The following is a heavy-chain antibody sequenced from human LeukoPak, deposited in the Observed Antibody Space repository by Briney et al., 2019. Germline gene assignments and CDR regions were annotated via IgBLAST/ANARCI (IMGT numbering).Heavy chain of an antibody. CDR1: GYTFTSYY. D-gene: IGHD4-17*01. Sequence: EASVKVSCKASGYTFTSYYMHWVRQAPRQGLEWMGWINPNSGGTNYAQKFQGWVTMTRDTSISTAYMELSRLRSDDTAVYYCARGGGATVTTTYYYYGMDVWGQGTTVTVSS. J-gene: IGHJ6*02. V-gene: IGHV1-2*04. CDR2: INPNSGGT. CDR3: ARGGGATVTTTYYYYGMDV.